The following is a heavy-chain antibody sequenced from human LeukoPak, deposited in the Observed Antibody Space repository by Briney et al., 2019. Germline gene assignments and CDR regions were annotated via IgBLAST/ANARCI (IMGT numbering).Heavy chain of an antibody. CDR2: INHSGST. D-gene: IGHD3-22*01. J-gene: IGHJ4*02. CDR3: ASLPSYYDSSGYRNFDY. V-gene: IGHV4-34*01. CDR1: GGSFSGYY. Sequence: SETLSLTCAVYGGSFSGYYWSWIRQPPGKGLEWIGEINHSGSTNYNPSLTSRVTISVDTSKNQFSLKLSSVTAADTAVYYCASLPSYYDSSGYRNFDYWGQGTLVTVSS.